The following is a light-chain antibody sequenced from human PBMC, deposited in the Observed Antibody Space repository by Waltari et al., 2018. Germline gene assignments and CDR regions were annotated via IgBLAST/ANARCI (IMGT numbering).Light chain of an antibody. CDR1: SGSIASNF. V-gene: IGLV6-57*03. Sequence: NFMLTQPHSVSESPGKTVTISCTRSSGSIASNFVQWYQQRPGSAPTTVIYEDNQRPSGVPDRFSGSIDSSSNSASLTISGLKTEDEADYYCQSYDSNSVIFGGGTK. CDR3: QSYDSNSVI. CDR2: EDN. J-gene: IGLJ2*01.